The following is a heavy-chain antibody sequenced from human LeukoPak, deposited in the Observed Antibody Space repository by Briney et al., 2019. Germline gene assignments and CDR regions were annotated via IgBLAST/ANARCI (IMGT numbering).Heavy chain of an antibody. J-gene: IGHJ4*02. D-gene: IGHD3-3*01. CDR3: ATTGIFGVAKGYFDY. CDR1: GYTFTGYY. CDR2: INPNSGGT. Sequence: GASAKVSCKASGYTFTGYYMHWVRQAPGQGLEWMGRINPNSGGTNYAQKFQGRVTMTRDTSISTAYMELSRLRSDDTAVYYCATTGIFGVAKGYFDYWGQGTLVTVSS. V-gene: IGHV1-2*06.